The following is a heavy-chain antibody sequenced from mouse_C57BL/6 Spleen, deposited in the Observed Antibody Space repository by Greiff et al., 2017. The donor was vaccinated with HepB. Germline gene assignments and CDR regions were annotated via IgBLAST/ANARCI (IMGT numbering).Heavy chain of an antibody. CDR1: GYTFTDYY. CDR2: INPNNGGT. J-gene: IGHJ1*03. Sequence: EVQLQQSGPELVKPGASVKISCKASGYTFTDYYMNWVKQSHGKSLEWIGDINPNNGGTSYNQKFKGKATLTVDKSSSTAYMELRSLTSEDSAVYYCARSYDYDGDYWYFDVWGTGTTVTVSS. D-gene: IGHD2-4*01. CDR3: ARSYDYDGDYWYFDV. V-gene: IGHV1-26*01.